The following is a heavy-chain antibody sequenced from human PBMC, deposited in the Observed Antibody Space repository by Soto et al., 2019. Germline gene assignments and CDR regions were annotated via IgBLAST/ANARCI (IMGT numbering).Heavy chain of an antibody. V-gene: IGHV4-59*01. CDR1: GGSISSYY. J-gene: IGHJ4*02. Sequence: PSETRSLTCTVSGGSISSYYCSWIRQPPGNGLEGIVYIYYSGSTNYNPSLKSRGTISVDTSKNQFSLKLSSVTAADTAVYYCAREDILTGYTEGYSDYWGQGTLVTVSS. CDR2: IYYSGST. CDR3: AREDILTGYTEGYSDY. D-gene: IGHD3-9*01.